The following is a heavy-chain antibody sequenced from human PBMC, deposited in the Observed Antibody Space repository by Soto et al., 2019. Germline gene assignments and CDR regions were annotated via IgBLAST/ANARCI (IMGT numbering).Heavy chain of an antibody. CDR3: ATYFGSGSRAFDY. CDR2: FNPILSFS. D-gene: IGHD3-10*01. Sequence: QVQLVQSGAEVKKPGSSVKVSCKASGDTFNFYTINWVRQAPGLGLEWMGRFNPILSFSNSALKFQGRVKGTVDKSTSSAYMVLSRLRSGDTAIYSCATYFGSGSRAFDYWGQGALVTVSS. V-gene: IGHV1-69*02. CDR1: GDTFNFYT. J-gene: IGHJ4*02.